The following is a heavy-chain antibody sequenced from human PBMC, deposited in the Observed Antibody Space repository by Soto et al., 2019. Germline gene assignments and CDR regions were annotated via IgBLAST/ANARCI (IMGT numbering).Heavy chain of an antibody. CDR3: ARERSGDLGAFDV. CDR1: GFIVSNNY. V-gene: IGHV3-53*02. Sequence: EVQLVETGGGLIQPGGSLRLSCAASGFIVSNNYMSWVRQAPGKGLEWVSVIYSGFGTYYADSVTGRFIISRDNSKNTVSLQMNRLRAEDTAVYYCARERSGDLGAFDVWGQGTMVTVSS. D-gene: IGHD7-27*01. CDR2: IYSGFGT. J-gene: IGHJ3*01.